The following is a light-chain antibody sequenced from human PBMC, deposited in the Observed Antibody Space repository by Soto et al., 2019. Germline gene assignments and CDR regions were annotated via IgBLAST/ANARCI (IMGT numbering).Light chain of an antibody. CDR2: NNN. J-gene: IGLJ7*01. CDR1: TSNVGTNS. Sequence: QSVLTQPPSASGTPGQRVTISCSGSTSNVGTNSVIWYQQLPGLAPKLLLYNNNHRPSGVLDRFSGSKSGTSASLAISGLPGEDEADYYCAAWDDRLNGHAVFGGGTKLTVL. CDR3: AAWDDRLNGHAV. V-gene: IGLV1-44*01.